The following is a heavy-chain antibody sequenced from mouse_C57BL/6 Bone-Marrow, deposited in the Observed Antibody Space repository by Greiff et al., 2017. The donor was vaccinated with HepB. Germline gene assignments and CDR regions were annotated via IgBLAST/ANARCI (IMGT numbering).Heavy chain of an antibody. J-gene: IGHJ3*01. CDR3: ARRWSNWFAY. CDR2: ISGGGGNT. Sequence: EVKLMESGGGLVKPGGSLKLSCAASGFTFSSYTMSWVRQTPEKRLEWVATISGGGGNTYYPDSVKGRFTISRDNAKNTLYLQMSSLRSEDTALYYCARRWSNWFAYWGQGTLVTVSA. D-gene: IGHD2-3*01. V-gene: IGHV5-9*01. CDR1: GFTFSSYT.